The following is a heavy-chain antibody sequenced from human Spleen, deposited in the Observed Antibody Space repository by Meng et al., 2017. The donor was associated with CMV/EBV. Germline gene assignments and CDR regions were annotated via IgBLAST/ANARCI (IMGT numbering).Heavy chain of an antibody. V-gene: IGHV3-74*01. CDR1: RFTFIRYW. Sequence: FASSRFTFIRYWMHWVRQAPGKGLVWVSRINSDGSSTRYADSVKGRFTISRDNARSSLYLQMNGLRDEDTAVYYCARDHGSGYAIDEWGQGTLVTVSS. CDR3: ARDHGSGYAIDE. D-gene: IGHD3-22*01. CDR2: INSDGSST. J-gene: IGHJ4*02.